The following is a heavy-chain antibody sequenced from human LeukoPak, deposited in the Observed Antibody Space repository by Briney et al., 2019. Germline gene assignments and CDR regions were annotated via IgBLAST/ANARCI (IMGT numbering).Heavy chain of an antibody. CDR3: ARGGFMLPAAGTSFYYYMDV. V-gene: IGHV6-1*01. CDR1: GDSVSRNSAA. J-gene: IGHJ6*03. Sequence: SQTLSLTCAISGDSVSRNSAAWNWIRQSPSRGFEWLGRTYYRSKWYTDYAVSMNSRLIINPDTSKNQFSLQLNSVTPEDTAVYYCARGGFMLPAAGTSFYYYMDVWGKGTTVTV. CDR2: TYYRSKWYT. D-gene: IGHD6-13*01.